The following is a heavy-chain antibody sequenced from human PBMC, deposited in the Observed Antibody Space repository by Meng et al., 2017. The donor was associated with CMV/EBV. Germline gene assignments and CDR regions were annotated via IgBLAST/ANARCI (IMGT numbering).Heavy chain of an antibody. D-gene: IGHD6-19*01. CDR1: GYTFTGYY. Sequence: ASVKVSCKASGYTFTGYYMHWVRQAPGQGLEWMGWINPNSGGTNYAQKFQDRVTMTRDTSISTAYMELSRLRSDDTAVYYCAVAVAPRGDAFDIWGQGTMVTVSS. V-gene: IGHV1-2*02. J-gene: IGHJ3*02. CDR2: INPNSGGT. CDR3: AVAVAPRGDAFDI.